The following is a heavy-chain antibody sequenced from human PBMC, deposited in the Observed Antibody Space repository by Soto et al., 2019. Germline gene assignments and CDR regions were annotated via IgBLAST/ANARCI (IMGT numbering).Heavy chain of an antibody. Sequence: DVQLLESGGGLVQPGGSLRLSCAASGFTFSIYAMNWVRQAPGKGLEWGAGIIGAGAPYYADPVKGRFTISRDNSKNTLYLQMNSLRDEDTALYFCAKDFTPDSRWDIDYWGQGTLVTVSS. J-gene: IGHJ4*02. CDR3: AKDFTPDSRWDIDY. V-gene: IGHV3-23*01. CDR2: IIGAGAP. D-gene: IGHD1-26*01. CDR1: GFTFSIYA.